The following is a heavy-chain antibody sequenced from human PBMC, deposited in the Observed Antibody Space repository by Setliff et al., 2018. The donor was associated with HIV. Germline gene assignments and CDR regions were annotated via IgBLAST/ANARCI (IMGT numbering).Heavy chain of an antibody. CDR3: ARRRSSGWYHYFDY. D-gene: IGHD6-19*01. Sequence: SETLSLTCTVSGYSISSGYYWGWIRQPPGKGLEWIGSIYHSGSTYYNPSLKSRVTISVDTSKNQFSLKLSSVTTADTAVYYCARRRSSGWYHYFDYWGQGTLVTVSS. CDR1: GYSISSGYY. CDR2: IYHSGST. V-gene: IGHV4-38-2*02. J-gene: IGHJ4*02.